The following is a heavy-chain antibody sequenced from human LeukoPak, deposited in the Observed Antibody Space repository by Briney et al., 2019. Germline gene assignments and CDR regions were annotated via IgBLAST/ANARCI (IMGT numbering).Heavy chain of an antibody. J-gene: IGHJ3*02. Sequence: ASVKVSCKVSVYTLTELSMHWVRQAPQQGLEWLGGFDPEDADTIYAQKHQGRVTMTEETSTDTAYMELSSLRSEDTAVYYCATDIRSRMWIPDDFDIWGQGTMVTVSS. CDR2: FDPEDADT. CDR1: VYTLTELS. V-gene: IGHV1-24*01. CDR3: ATDIRSRMWIPDDFDI. D-gene: IGHD5-12*01.